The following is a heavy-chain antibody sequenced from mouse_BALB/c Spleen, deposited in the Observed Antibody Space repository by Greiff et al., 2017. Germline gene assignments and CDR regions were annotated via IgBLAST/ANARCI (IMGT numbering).Heavy chain of an antibody. CDR1: GFTFSSFG. CDR3: ARKGYGNYEDAMDY. Sequence: EVQLVESGGGLVQPGGSRKLSCAASGFTFSSFGMHWVRQAPEKGLEWVAYISSGSSTIYYADTVKGRFTISRDNPKNTLFLQMTSLRSEDTAMYYCARKGYGNYEDAMDYWGQGTSVTVSS. V-gene: IGHV5-17*02. D-gene: IGHD2-10*02. J-gene: IGHJ4*01. CDR2: ISSGSSTI.